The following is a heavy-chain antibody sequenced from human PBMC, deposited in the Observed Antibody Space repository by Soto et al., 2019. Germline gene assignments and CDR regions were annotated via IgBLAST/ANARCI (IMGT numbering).Heavy chain of an antibody. Sequence: SETLSLTCSVSGDSISSSYWSWIRQPPGKGLEWIGYIYYSGSTNYSPSLKSRVTISLDTSKNQFSLKVSSVTAADTAVYYCARGYDWFDPWGQGTLVTVSS. CDR2: IYYSGST. V-gene: IGHV4-59*01. CDR3: ARGYDWFDP. D-gene: IGHD5-12*01. CDR1: GDSISSSY. J-gene: IGHJ5*02.